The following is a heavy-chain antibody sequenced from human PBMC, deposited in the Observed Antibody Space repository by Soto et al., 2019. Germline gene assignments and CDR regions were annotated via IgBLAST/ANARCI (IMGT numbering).Heavy chain of an antibody. CDR3: ARDGTLGYYYYYMDV. Sequence: ASVKVSCKASGGTFSSYAISWVRQAPGQGLEWMGGIIPIFGTANYAQKFQGRVTITADESTSTAYMELSSLRSEDTAVYYCARDGTLGYYYYYMDVWGKGTTFTVSS. V-gene: IGHV1-69*13. CDR1: GGTFSSYA. CDR2: IIPIFGTA. D-gene: IGHD1-1*01. J-gene: IGHJ6*03.